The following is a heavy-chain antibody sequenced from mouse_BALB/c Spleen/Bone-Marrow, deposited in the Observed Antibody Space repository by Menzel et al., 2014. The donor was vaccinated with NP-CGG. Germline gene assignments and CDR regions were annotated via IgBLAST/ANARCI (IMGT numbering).Heavy chain of an antibody. J-gene: IGHJ1*01. CDR2: INNNGGST. CDR3: ARVYGWYFDV. CDR1: GFTFSSYG. D-gene: IGHD1-1*01. Sequence: EVQVVESGGGLVQPGGSLKLSCVASGFTFSSYGMPGVRQTPDKRLELVATINNNGGSTYYPDSVKGQFTISRDNAKNTLYLQMSSLKSEDTAMYCCARVYGWYFDVWGAGTTVTVSS. V-gene: IGHV5-6-3*01.